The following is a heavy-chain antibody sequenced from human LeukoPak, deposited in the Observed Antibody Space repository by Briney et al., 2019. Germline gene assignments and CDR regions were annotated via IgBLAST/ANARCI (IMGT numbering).Heavy chain of an antibody. CDR1: GYTFTGYY. D-gene: IGHD3-16*01. Sequence: GASVKVSCKASGYTFTGYYMHWVRQAPGQGLEWMGWINTHNGNTNYAQKLQGRVTMTTDRSTNTAYLELRSLKSDDTAIYYCAGGILRPFDPWGQGTLVTVSS. CDR2: INTHNGNT. V-gene: IGHV1-18*04. CDR3: AGGILRPFDP. J-gene: IGHJ5*02.